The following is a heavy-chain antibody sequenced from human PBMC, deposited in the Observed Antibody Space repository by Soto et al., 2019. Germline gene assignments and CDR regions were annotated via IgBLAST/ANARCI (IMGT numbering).Heavy chain of an antibody. J-gene: IGHJ6*02. CDR3: ARDRYSGYDYDYYGMDV. D-gene: IGHD5-12*01. Sequence: TLSLTCTVSGGSISSYYWSWILQPPGKGLEWIGYIYYSGSTNYNPSLKSRVTISVDTSKNQFSLKLSSVTAADTAVYYCARDRYSGYDYDYYGMDVWGQGTTVTVSS. CDR1: GGSISSYY. CDR2: IYYSGST. V-gene: IGHV4-59*01.